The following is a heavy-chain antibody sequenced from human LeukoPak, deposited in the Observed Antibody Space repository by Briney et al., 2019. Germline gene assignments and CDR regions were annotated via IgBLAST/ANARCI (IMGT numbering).Heavy chain of an antibody. D-gene: IGHD3-22*01. CDR1: GYTFTSYG. Sequence: ASVKVSCKASGYTFTSYGISWVRQAPGQGLEWMGWISDYNGNTNYAQKLQGRVTMTTDTATSTAYMELRSLRSDDTAVYCCARSSYYDSSGHSLFELWGEGTMVSVFS. CDR3: ARSSYYDSSGHSLFEL. V-gene: IGHV1-18*01. J-gene: IGHJ3*01. CDR2: ISDYNGNT.